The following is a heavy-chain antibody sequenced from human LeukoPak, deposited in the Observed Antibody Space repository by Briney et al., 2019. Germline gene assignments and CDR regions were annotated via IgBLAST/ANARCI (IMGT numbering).Heavy chain of an antibody. J-gene: IGHJ4*02. CDR3: AKHGTEGIAAAGIPW. D-gene: IGHD6-13*01. V-gene: IGHV3-23*01. CDR2: ISDSGDKT. CDR1: GFSFTTNA. Sequence: GGSLRLSCAASGFSFTTNAMNWVRQAPGKGLEWVSGISDSGDKTYYADSVKGRFTISRDNSKNTLYLQMNSLRAEDTAVYYCAKHGTEGIAAAGIPWWGQGTLVTVSS.